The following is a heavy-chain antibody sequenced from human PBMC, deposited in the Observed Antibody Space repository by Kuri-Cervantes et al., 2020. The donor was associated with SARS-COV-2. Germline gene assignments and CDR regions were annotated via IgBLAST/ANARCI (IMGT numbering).Heavy chain of an antibody. D-gene: IGHD4-17*01. CDR1: GGSISSYH. J-gene: IGHJ5*02. CDR3: ARELGLTTVNWFDP. Sequence: GSLRLSCTVSGGSISSYHWSWIRQPPGKGLEWIGYIYYSGSTNYNPSLKSRVTISVDTSKNQFSLKLSSVTAADTAVYYCARELGLTTVNWFDPWGQGTPVTVSS. CDR2: IYYSGST. V-gene: IGHV4-59*01.